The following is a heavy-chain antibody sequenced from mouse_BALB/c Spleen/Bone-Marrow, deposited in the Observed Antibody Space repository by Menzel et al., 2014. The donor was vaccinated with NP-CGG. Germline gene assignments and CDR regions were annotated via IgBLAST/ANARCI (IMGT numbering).Heavy chain of an antibody. V-gene: IGHV5-15*02. CDR3: TRNYGNQGAMDY. CDR1: GFTFSDYG. D-gene: IGHD2-1*01. CDR2: ISNLAYSI. Sequence: EVQGVESGGGLVQPGGSRKLSCAASGFTFSDYGMAWVRQAPGKGPEWVAFISNLAYSIYYADTVTGRFTISRENAKSTLYLEMSSLRSEDTAIYYCTRNYGNQGAMDYWGQGTSVTVSP. J-gene: IGHJ4*01.